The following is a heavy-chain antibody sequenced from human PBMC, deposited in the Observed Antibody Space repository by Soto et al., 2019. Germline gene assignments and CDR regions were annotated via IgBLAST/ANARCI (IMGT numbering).Heavy chain of an antibody. Sequence: QLQLQESGPGLVKPSETLSLTCTVSGGSISSSSYYWGWIRQPPGKGLEWIGRIYYSGSTYYNPSFRSRXXLSVDPSKNQSSLQLSSVTAADTAVYYCATLWGQDWGQGTLVTVSS. CDR1: GGSISSSSYY. D-gene: IGHD3-10*01. CDR3: ATLWGQD. CDR2: IYYSGST. V-gene: IGHV4-39*01. J-gene: IGHJ4*02.